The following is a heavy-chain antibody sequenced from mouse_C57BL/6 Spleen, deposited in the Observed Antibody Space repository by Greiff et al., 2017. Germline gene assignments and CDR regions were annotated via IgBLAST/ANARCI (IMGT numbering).Heavy chain of an antibody. V-gene: IGHV5-16*01. CDR2: INYDGSST. D-gene: IGHD1-1*01. CDR1: GFTFSDYY. CDR3: AREDYYGSTYAMDY. Sequence: EVHLVESEGGLVQPGSSMKLSCTASGFTFSDYYMAWVRQVPEKGLEWVANINYDGSSTYYLDSLKSRFIISRDNAKNILYLQMSSLKSEDTATYYCAREDYYGSTYAMDYWGQGTSGTVSS. J-gene: IGHJ4*01.